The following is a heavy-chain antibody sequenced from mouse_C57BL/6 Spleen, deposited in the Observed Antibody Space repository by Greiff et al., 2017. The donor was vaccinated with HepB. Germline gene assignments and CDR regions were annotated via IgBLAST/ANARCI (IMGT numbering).Heavy chain of an antibody. D-gene: IGHD1-1*01. CDR3: AREGLYYGSSPLYFDV. Sequence: VQLQQSGPGLVKPSQSLSLTCSVTGYSITSGYYWNWIRQFPGNKLEWMGYISYDGSNNYNPSLKNRISITRDTSKNQFFLKLNSVTTEDTATYYCAREGLYYGSSPLYFDVWGTGTTVTVSS. J-gene: IGHJ1*03. CDR2: ISYDGSN. V-gene: IGHV3-6*01. CDR1: GYSITSGYY.